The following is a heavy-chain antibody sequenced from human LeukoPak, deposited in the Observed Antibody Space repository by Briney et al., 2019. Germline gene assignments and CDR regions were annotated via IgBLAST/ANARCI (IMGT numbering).Heavy chain of an antibody. CDR3: ARDLRGWFGDLAIDY. CDR2: ISSSSSYI. V-gene: IGHV3-21*01. CDR1: GFTFSSYS. Sequence: GGSLRLSCAASGFTFSSYSMNWVRQAPGKGLEWVSSISSSSSYIYYADPVKGRFTISRDNAKNSLYLQMNSLRAEDTAVYYCARDLRGWFGDLAIDYWGQGTLVTVSS. D-gene: IGHD3-10*01. J-gene: IGHJ4*02.